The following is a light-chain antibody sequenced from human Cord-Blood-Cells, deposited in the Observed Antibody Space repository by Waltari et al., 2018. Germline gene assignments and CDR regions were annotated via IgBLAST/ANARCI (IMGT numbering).Light chain of an antibody. CDR2: AAS. CDR3: QQSYSTPYS. Sequence: DIQMTQSPSSLSASVGDRVTITCRASQSISSYLNWYHQKPGKAPKLLIYAASRLQSVVASRFSGSGSGTDLTLTISSLQPEEFATYYCQQSYSTPYSFGQRTKLEI. J-gene: IGKJ2*03. CDR1: QSISSY. V-gene: IGKV1-39*01.